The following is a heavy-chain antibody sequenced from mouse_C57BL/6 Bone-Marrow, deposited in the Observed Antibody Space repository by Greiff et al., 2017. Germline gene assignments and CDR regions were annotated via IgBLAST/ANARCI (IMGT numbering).Heavy chain of an antibody. J-gene: IGHJ4*01. CDR1: GFTFSDYY. V-gene: IGHV5-16*01. Sequence: EVNVVESEGGLVQPGSSMKLSCTASGFTFSDYYMAWVRQVPEKGLEWVANINYDGSSTYYLDSLKSRFIISRDNAKNILYLQMSSLKSEDTATYYCARSLYYSNYDYAMDYWGQGTSVTVSS. CDR2: INYDGSST. CDR3: ARSLYYSNYDYAMDY. D-gene: IGHD2-5*01.